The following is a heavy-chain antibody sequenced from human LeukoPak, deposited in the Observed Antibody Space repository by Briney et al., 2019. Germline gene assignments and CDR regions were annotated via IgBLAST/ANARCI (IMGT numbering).Heavy chain of an antibody. V-gene: IGHV3-74*01. CDR3: ARGLSGYASSLGY. J-gene: IGHJ4*02. Sequence: QSGGSLRLSCAASGFAFSSYWMHWVRQAPGKGLVWVSRINSDGSSTSYADSVRGRFSISRDNAKNTLYLQMNSLRAEDTAVYYCARGLSGYASSLGYWGQGTLVTVST. CDR1: GFAFSSYW. D-gene: IGHD6-6*01. CDR2: INSDGSST.